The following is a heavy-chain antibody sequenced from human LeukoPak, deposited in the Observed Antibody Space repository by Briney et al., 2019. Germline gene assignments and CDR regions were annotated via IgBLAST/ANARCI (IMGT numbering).Heavy chain of an antibody. CDR2: IHYSGST. J-gene: IGHJ4*02. D-gene: IGHD6-19*01. V-gene: IGHV4-59*08. CDR1: GGSITGYH. Sequence: SETLSLTCTVSGGSITGYHWSWIRQPPGKGLEWIGYIHYSGSTKYNPSLKSRVTISVDTSKNQFSLKLSSVTAADTAVYYCARWYSSGWAFDYWGQGTLVTVSS. CDR3: ARWYSSGWAFDY.